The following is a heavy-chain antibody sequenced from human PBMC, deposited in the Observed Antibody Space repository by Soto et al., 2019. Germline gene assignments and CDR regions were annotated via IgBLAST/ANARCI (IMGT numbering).Heavy chain of an antibody. D-gene: IGHD5-12*01. CDR3: ARGRSGYDYAYFDY. CDR2: IYHSGST. Sequence: SETLSLTCAVSGGSISSSNWWSWVRQPPGKGLEWIGEIYHSGSTNYNPSLKSRVTISVDKSKNQFSLKLSSVTAADTAVYYCARGRSGYDYAYFDYWGQGTLVTVSS. J-gene: IGHJ4*02. CDR1: GGSISSSNW. V-gene: IGHV4-4*02.